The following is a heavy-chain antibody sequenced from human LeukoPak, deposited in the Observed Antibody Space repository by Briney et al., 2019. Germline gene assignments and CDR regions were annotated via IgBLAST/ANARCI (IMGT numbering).Heavy chain of an antibody. CDR3: ARTGERSYFDY. D-gene: IGHD3-10*01. Sequence: TSETLSLTCAVYGGSFSGYYWSWIRQPPGKGLEWIGSIYYSGSTYYNPCLKSRVTISVDTSKNQFSLKLSSVTAADTAVYYCARTGERSYFDYWGQGTLVTVSS. CDR2: IYYSGST. J-gene: IGHJ4*02. V-gene: IGHV4-34*01. CDR1: GGSFSGYY.